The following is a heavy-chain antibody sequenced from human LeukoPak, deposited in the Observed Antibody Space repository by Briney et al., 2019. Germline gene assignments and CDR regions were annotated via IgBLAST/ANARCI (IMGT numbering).Heavy chain of an antibody. V-gene: IGHV3-11*01. J-gene: IGHJ5*02. CDR3: ARGGDSLGGNWFDP. Sequence: GGSLRLSCVASGFTSSDYYMSWIRQAPGKGLEWISYISSSGSTIYYADSVKGRITISRDNAKNSLYLQMNSLTGEDTAVYYCARGGDSLGGNWFDPWGQGTLVTVSS. CDR2: ISSSGSTI. D-gene: IGHD3-16*01. CDR1: GFTSSDYY.